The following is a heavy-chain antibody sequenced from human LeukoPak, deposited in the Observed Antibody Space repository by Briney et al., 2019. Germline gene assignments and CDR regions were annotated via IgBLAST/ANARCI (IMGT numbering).Heavy chain of an antibody. CDR2: VSGSGSPI. V-gene: IGHV3-48*04. CDR1: GFTFSSYG. CDR3: ARDRGGPGYTYGQPLDY. Sequence: GGSLRLSCAASGFTFSSYGMHWVRQAPGKGLEWVSYVSGSGSPIYYADSVKGRFTISRDNAKNSLYLQMNSLRAEDTAVYYCARDRGGPGYTYGQPLDYWGQGTLVTVSS. D-gene: IGHD5-18*01. J-gene: IGHJ4*02.